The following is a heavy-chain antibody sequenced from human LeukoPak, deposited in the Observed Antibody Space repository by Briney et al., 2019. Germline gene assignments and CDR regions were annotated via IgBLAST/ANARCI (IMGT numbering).Heavy chain of an antibody. CDR3: ARGGLRFICSDH. Sequence: ASVKGSCKASGYTFTSYDINWGRQGTGQGLEWMGWMNPNSGNTGYAQKFQGRVTMTRNTPISTAYMELSSLRSEDTAVYYCARGGLRFICSDHWGQGTLVTVSS. V-gene: IGHV1-8*01. CDR1: GYTFTSYD. J-gene: IGHJ4*02. D-gene: IGHD5-12*01. CDR2: MNPNSGNT.